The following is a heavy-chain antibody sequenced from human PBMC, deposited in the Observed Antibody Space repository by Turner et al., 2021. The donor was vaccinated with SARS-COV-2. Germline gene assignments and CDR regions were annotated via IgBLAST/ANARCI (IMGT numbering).Heavy chain of an antibody. Sequence: EVQLVESGGGLVQPGGSLRLSCAASGFTFSNYWMHWVRQAPGKGLVWVSRINSDGSSTRYADSVKGRFTISRDNAKNKLYLQMNSLRAEDTAVYYCASGGSWIYVMDVWGQGTTVTVSS. CDR3: ASGGSWIYVMDV. CDR2: INSDGSST. J-gene: IGHJ6*02. V-gene: IGHV3-74*01. CDR1: GFTFSNYW. D-gene: IGHD2-15*01.